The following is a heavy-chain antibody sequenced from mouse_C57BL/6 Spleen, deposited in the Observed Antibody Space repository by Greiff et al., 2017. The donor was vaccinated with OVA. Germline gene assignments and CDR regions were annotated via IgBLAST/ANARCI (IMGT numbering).Heavy chain of an antibody. D-gene: IGHD3-2*02. CDR2: IHPNSGST. J-gene: IGHJ3*01. CDR3: ARDSSGYAY. Sequence: VKLQQPGAELVKPGASVKLSCKASGYTFTSYWMHWVKQRPGQGLEWIGMIHPNSGSTNYNEKFKSKATLTVDKSSSTAYMQLSSLTSEDSAVYYCARDSSGYAYWGQGTLVTVSA. V-gene: IGHV1-64*01. CDR1: GYTFTSYW.